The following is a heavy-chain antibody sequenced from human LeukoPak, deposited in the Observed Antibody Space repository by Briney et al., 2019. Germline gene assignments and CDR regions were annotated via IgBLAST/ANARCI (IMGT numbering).Heavy chain of an antibody. V-gene: IGHV1-2*02. Sequence: ASVKVSCKASGYTFTGYYMHWVRQAPGQGLEWMGWINPNSGGTNYAQKFRGRVTMTRDTSISTAYMELSRLRSDDTAVYYCARGAYCSSTSCFEANWFDPWGQGTLVTVSS. CDR2: INPNSGGT. D-gene: IGHD2-2*01. CDR3: ARGAYCSSTSCFEANWFDP. J-gene: IGHJ5*02. CDR1: GYTFTGYY.